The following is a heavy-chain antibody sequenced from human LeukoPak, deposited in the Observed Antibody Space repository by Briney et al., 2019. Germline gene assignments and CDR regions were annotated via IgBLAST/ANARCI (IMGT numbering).Heavy chain of an antibody. J-gene: IGHJ4*02. CDR2: IHNSGNT. Sequence: SQTLSLTCTVSGGSISSGNFYWSWIRQYPGKGLEWIGYIHNSGNTYYNPSLKSRVTISVDTSKNQFSLKLSSVTAADTAVYYCARGGTYYYDSSGSHYPFSDYWGQGTLVTVSS. V-gene: IGHV4-31*03. CDR3: ARGGTYYYDSSGSHYPFSDY. CDR1: GGSISSGNFY. D-gene: IGHD3-22*01.